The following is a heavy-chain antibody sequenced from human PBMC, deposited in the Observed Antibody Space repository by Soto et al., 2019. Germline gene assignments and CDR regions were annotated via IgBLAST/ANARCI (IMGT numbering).Heavy chain of an antibody. Sequence: PSETLSLTCAVSGGSINGGGYSWSWIRQPPGKGLEWIGYLYHGGATYSNPSLKNRVTISGDWSKNQFSLKVNSVTAADTAANYCASAFTAIGLFDYWGPGTLVTVSS. CDR1: GGSINGGGYS. D-gene: IGHD5-18*01. V-gene: IGHV4-30-2*01. CDR2: LYHGGAT. CDR3: ASAFTAIGLFDY. J-gene: IGHJ4*02.